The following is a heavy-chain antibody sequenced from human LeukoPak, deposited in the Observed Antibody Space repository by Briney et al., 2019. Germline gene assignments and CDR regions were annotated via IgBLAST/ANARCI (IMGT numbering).Heavy chain of an antibody. CDR2: INSDGRST. CDR1: GFTFSSYW. V-gene: IGHV3-74*01. D-gene: IGHD3-9*01. CDR3: ARDCYDILTGYDPMGY. Sequence: GGSLRLSCAASGFTFSSYWMHWVRQAPGKGLVWVSRINSDGRSTSYAYSGKGPLTSYRDNRKNTLYLQMNSLRDEDTAVYYCARDCYDILTGYDPMGYWGQGTLVTVSS. J-gene: IGHJ4*02.